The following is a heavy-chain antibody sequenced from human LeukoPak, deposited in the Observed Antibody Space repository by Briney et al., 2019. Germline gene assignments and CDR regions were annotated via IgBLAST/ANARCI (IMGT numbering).Heavy chain of an antibody. CDR2: TYYTGST. CDR3: SRDNRDDYYDSSGYFGAFDI. J-gene: IGHJ3*02. D-gene: IGHD3-22*01. Sequence: SETLSLTCTVSGGSISSGGYYWNWIRQHPGKGLEWIGYTYYTGSTYYNPSLKIRVTISVDTSKNQFSLKLSSVTAADTAVYYCSRDNRDDYYDSSGYFGAFDIWGQGTMVTVSS. CDR1: GGSISSGGYY. V-gene: IGHV4-31*03.